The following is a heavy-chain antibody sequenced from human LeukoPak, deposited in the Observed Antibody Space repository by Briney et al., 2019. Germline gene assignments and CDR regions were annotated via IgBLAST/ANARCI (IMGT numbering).Heavy chain of an antibody. Sequence: GASVKVSCKASGYTFTSYGISWVRQAPGQGLAWMGWISAYNGNTNYAQKLQGRVTMTTDTSTSTAYMELRSLRSDDTAVYYCARVSSGRYLDAFDIWGQGTMVTVSS. CDR1: GYTFTSYG. CDR3: ARVSSGRYLDAFDI. D-gene: IGHD6-19*01. J-gene: IGHJ3*02. CDR2: ISAYNGNT. V-gene: IGHV1-18*01.